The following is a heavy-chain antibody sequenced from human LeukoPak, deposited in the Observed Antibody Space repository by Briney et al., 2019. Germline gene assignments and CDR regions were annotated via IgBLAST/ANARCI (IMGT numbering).Heavy chain of an antibody. CDR1: GFSFSTYW. Sequence: GGSLRLSCSASGFSFSTYWISWVRQTPETGLEFVANIDRDGSVRNYVDSLRGRSTISRDNAKKSMYLEINSLRADDTAVYYCARDPGSSSFDLWGRGALVTVSS. CDR2: IDRDGSVR. CDR3: ARDPGSSSFDL. D-gene: IGHD6-13*01. J-gene: IGHJ4*02. V-gene: IGHV3-7*01.